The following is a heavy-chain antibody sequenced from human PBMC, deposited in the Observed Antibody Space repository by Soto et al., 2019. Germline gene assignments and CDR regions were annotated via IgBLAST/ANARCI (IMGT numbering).Heavy chain of an antibody. V-gene: IGHV4-39*01. J-gene: IGHJ6*02. CDR2: IYYSGST. CDR3: ASSANHYYYYGMDV. CDR1: GGSISSSSYY. D-gene: IGHD7-27*01. Sequence: SETLSLTCTVSGGSISSSSYYWGWIRQPPGKGLEWIGSIYYSGSTYYNPSLKSRVTISVDTSKNQFSLKLSSVTAADTAAYYCASSANHYYYYGMDVWGQGTTVTVSS.